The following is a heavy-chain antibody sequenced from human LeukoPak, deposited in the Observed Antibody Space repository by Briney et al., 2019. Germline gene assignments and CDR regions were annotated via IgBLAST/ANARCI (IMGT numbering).Heavy chain of an antibody. V-gene: IGHV1-69*13. CDR2: IIPIFGTA. CDR3: ARDVRHRYCSSSSCYWGWLDP. Sequence: SVKVSCKASGGTFRSYAITWVRQAPGQWLEWMGGIIPIFGTANYARKFQDRVTITADESTSTAYMELSSLRSEDTAVYYCARDVRHRYCSSSSCYWGWLDPWGQGTLVTVSS. CDR1: GGTFRSYA. J-gene: IGHJ5*02. D-gene: IGHD2-2*01.